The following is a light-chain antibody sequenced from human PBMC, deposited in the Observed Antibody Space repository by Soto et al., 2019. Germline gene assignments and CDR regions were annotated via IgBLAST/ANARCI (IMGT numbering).Light chain of an antibody. J-gene: IGLJ1*01. CDR1: SSDIGDYSS. CDR2: GVS. Sequence: QSALTQPASVSGSPGQSITVSCTGTSSDIGDYSSVAWYQQRPGKAPKLMIYGVSNRPSGVSDRFSGSKSGNSASLTISGLQAEDEADYYCSSYTNSVTLVFGTGTKVTVL. V-gene: IGLV2-14*01. CDR3: SSYTNSVTLV.